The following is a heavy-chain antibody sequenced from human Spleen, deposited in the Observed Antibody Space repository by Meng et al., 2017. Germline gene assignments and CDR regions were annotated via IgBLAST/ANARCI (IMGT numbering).Heavy chain of an antibody. CDR3: ATVGEADSGSEYRHFDS. CDR1: GFTFSEYY. J-gene: IGHJ4*02. D-gene: IGHD1-26*01. CDR2: ISSSGSTI. Sequence: GESLKISCAASGFTFSEYYMSWIRQAPGKGLEWVSYISSSGSTISYADSVKGRFTISRDNAKNSLYLQMNSLRAEDTAVYYCATVGEADSGSEYRHFDSWGQGTLVTVSS. V-gene: IGHV3-11*04.